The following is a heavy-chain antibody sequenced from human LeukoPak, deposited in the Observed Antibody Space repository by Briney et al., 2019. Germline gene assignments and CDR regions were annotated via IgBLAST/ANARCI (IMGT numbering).Heavy chain of an antibody. CDR3: ARRLGSTAFDY. J-gene: IGHJ4*02. D-gene: IGHD5/OR15-5a*01. CDR1: GYTFTSYY. CDR2: INPSGGST. V-gene: IGHV1-46*01. Sequence: ASVKVSCKASGYTFTSYYMRWVRQAPGQGLEWMGIINPSGGSTSYAQKFQGRVTMTRDTSTSTVYMELSSLRSEDTAVYYCARRLGSTAFDYWGQGTLVTVSS.